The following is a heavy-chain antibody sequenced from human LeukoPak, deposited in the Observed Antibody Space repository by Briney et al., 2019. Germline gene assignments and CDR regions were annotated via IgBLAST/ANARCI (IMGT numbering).Heavy chain of an antibody. V-gene: IGHV3-15*04. Sequence: GGSLRLSCAASGFTFGNAWMSWVRQAPGKGLEWVGRIESKTDGGTTDYAAPVKGRFTISRDDSKNTLYLQMNSLKTEDTAVYYCTTVSRYTSGLCFDYWGQGTLVTVSS. CDR1: GFTFGNAW. CDR2: IESKTDGGTT. J-gene: IGHJ4*02. CDR3: TTVSRYTSGLCFDY. D-gene: IGHD6-19*01.